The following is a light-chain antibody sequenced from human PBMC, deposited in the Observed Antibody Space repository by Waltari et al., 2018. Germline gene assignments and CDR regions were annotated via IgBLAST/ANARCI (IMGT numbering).Light chain of an antibody. CDR1: QSLSNTY. CDR3: HKYGISPLT. V-gene: IGKV3-20*01. Sequence: EIVLTQSPATLSLSAGETATLSCRTSQSLSNTYLAWYQQKPGQSPRLLIFGGSFRAAGIPDRFVGSWSGTDFTLTIRRLEPEDFAIYYCHKYGISPLTFGGGT. J-gene: IGKJ4*01. CDR2: GGS.